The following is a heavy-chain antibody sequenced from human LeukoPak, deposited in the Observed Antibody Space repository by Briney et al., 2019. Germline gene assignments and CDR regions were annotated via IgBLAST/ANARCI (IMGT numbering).Heavy chain of an antibody. CDR2: INPSGGST. Sequence: GASVKVSCKASGYTFTSYYMHWVRQAPGQGLERMGIINPSGGSTSYAQKFQGRVTMTRDTSISTAYMELSRLRSDDTAVYYCARTTGLGAFDIWGQGTMVTDSS. V-gene: IGHV1-46*01. CDR1: GYTFTSYY. CDR3: ARTTGLGAFDI. J-gene: IGHJ3*02. D-gene: IGHD1-14*01.